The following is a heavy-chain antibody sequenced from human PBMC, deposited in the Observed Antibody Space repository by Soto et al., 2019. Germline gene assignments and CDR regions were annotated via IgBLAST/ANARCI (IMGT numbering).Heavy chain of an antibody. D-gene: IGHD1-26*01. CDR3: GRDDSQRPATY. CDR2: IYRAST. CDR1: GGSVSSGY. V-gene: IGHV4-59*02. J-gene: IGHJ1*01. Sequence: QVQLQESGPGLVKPSETLSLTCTVSGGSVSSGYWIWIRQPPGKGLENIGYIYRASTNYNTYLKSRVTISVDTSKNQFSLKLTSMTAADTAVYYCGRDDSQRPATYWGQGTLVTVSS.